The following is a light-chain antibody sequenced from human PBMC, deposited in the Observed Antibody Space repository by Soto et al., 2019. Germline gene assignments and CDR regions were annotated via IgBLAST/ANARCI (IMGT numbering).Light chain of an antibody. J-gene: IGLJ1*01. CDR3: CSYTTSNTRQIV. CDR1: SSDVGGYNY. V-gene: IGLV2-14*03. Sequence: QSVLTQPASVSGPPGQSITISCPGTSSDVGGYNYVSWYQQQPGKAPKFMIYDVTNRPSGVSNRFSGSKSGNTASLTISGLQAEDEADYYCCSYTTSNTRQIVFGTGTKVTVL. CDR2: DVT.